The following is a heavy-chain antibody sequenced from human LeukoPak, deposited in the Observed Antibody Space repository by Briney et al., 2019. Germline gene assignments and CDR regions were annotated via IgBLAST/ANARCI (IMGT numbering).Heavy chain of an antibody. D-gene: IGHD2-15*01. Sequence: ASVKVSCKASGYTFTSYDINWVRQATGQGLEWMGWMNPNSGNTGYAQKFQGRVTMTRNTSISTAYMELSSLRSEDTAVYYCARGMGYCSGGSCSDAFDIWGQGTMVTVSS. J-gene: IGHJ3*02. CDR1: GYTFTSYD. CDR2: MNPNSGNT. CDR3: ARGMGYCSGGSCSDAFDI. V-gene: IGHV1-8*01.